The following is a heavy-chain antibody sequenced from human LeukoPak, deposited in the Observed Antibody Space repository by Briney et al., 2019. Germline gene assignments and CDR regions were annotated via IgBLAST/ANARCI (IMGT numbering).Heavy chain of an antibody. V-gene: IGHV4-59*12. CDR2: IYYSGST. CDR1: GGSISNYY. CDR3: AKGAGGFSYYNWFDP. Sequence: PSETLSLTCTVSGGSISNYYWGWIRQPPGKGLEWIGYIYYSGSTNYNPSLKSRVTISVDTSKNQFSLKLASVTAADTAIYYCAKGAGGFSYYNWFDPWGQGTLVTVSS. D-gene: IGHD5-18*01. J-gene: IGHJ5*02.